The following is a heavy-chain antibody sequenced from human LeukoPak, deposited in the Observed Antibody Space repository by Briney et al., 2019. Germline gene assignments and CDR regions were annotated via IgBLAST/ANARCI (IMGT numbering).Heavy chain of an antibody. V-gene: IGHV3-23*01. Sequence: GGSLRLSCAASGFTFSTYTMYWVRQPPGKGLEWVSIIGGSGGDIHYADSVKGRFTISRDNSKNTLYLQMNSLRAEDTAVYYCARDGQDYGDYFWYFDYWGQGTLVTVSS. CDR3: ARDGQDYGDYFWYFDY. CDR2: IGGSGGDI. J-gene: IGHJ4*02. CDR1: GFTFSTYT. D-gene: IGHD4-17*01.